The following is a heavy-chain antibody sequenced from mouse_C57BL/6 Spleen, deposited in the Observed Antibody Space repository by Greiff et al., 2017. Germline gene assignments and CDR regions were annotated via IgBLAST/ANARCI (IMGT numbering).Heavy chain of an antibody. CDR1: GYTFTGYW. J-gene: IGHJ2*01. CDR3: ATEDGWAYYFDY. Sequence: QVQLQQSGAELMKPGASVKLSCKATGYTFTGYWIEWVKQRPGHGLAWIGEILPGSGSTNYNEKFKGKATFTADTSSNTAYMQLSILTTEDSAIDYCATEDGWAYYFDYWGQGTTLTVSS. V-gene: IGHV1-9*01. D-gene: IGHD2-3*01. CDR2: ILPGSGST.